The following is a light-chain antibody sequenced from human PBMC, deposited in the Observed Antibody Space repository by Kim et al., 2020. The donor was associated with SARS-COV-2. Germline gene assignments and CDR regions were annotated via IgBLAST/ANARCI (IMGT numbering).Light chain of an antibody. CDR2: GAS. Sequence: EIVLTQSPGTLSLSPGERATLSCRASQSVSSNYLAWYQQKPGQAPRLLIYGASSGATGIPDRFSGSGSGTDFTLTINRLEPEDFAVYYCQQYGSSPLTFGGGTKVEIK. CDR3: QQYGSSPLT. J-gene: IGKJ4*01. CDR1: QSVSSNY. V-gene: IGKV3-20*01.